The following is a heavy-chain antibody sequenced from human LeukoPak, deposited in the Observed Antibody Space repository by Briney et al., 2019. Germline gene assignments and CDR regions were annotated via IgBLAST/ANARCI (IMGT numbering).Heavy chain of an antibody. CDR1: GYTFTHYG. D-gene: IGHD2-15*01. J-gene: IGHJ5*02. V-gene: IGHV1-18*01. CDR2: ISAYNGNA. Sequence: ASVKVSCKASGYTFTHYGINWVRQAPGQGLEWMGWISAYNGNANYAPKLQGRVTMTIDTSTSTAYMELRSLRSDDTAVYYCARGGVAVVVASIRGNWFDPWGQGTLVTVSS. CDR3: ARGGVAVVVASIRGNWFDP.